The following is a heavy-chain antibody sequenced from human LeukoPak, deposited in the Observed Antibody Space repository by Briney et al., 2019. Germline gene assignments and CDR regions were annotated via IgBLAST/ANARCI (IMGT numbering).Heavy chain of an antibody. Sequence: PGGSLRLSCAASGFTFSSYGMHWVRQAPGKGLEWVAVISYDGSNKYYADSVKGRFTISRDNSKNTLYLQMNSLRAEDTAMYYCAKAPPRYCSSTSCYPDDYWGQGTLVTVSS. D-gene: IGHD2-2*01. CDR2: ISYDGSNK. V-gene: IGHV3-30*18. CDR1: GFTFSSYG. J-gene: IGHJ4*02. CDR3: AKAPPRYCSSTSCYPDDY.